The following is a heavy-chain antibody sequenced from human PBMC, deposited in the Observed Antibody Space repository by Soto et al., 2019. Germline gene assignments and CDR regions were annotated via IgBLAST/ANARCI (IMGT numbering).Heavy chain of an antibody. Sequence: QVQLVQSGPEVKKPGASVKVSCKASGYTFTSYGINWVRQAPGQGLEWMGWISTYNGNTNYAQKLQGRVTMTTDTSTSTAYMELRSLRSDDTAVYYFAREGSCTWYEPLDYWGQRTLVTVSS. CDR1: GYTFTSYG. D-gene: IGHD6-13*01. CDR3: AREGSCTWYEPLDY. CDR2: ISTYNGNT. J-gene: IGHJ4*02. V-gene: IGHV1-18*01.